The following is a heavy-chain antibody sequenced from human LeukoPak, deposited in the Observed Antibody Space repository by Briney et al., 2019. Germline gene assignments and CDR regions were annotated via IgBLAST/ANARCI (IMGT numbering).Heavy chain of an antibody. V-gene: IGHV3-23*01. CDR1: GFTFSSYA. CDR2: ISGSGGST. CDR3: AKYQQLVGTTGYFDY. Sequence: GGSLRLSCAASGFTFSSYAMSWVRQAPGKRLEWVSAISGSGGSTYYADSVKGRFTISRDNSKNTLYLQMNSLRAEDTAVYYCAKYQQLVGTTGYFDYWGQGTLVTVSS. D-gene: IGHD6-6*01. J-gene: IGHJ4*02.